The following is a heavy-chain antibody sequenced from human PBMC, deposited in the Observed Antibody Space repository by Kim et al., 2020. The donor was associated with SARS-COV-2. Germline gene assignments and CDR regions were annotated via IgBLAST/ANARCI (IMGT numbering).Heavy chain of an antibody. CDR2: INPSGGST. CDR3: ARAATVTTGVYWFDP. CDR1: GYTFTSYY. Sequence: ASVKVSCKASGYTFTSYYMHWVRQAPGQGLEWMGIINPSGGSTSYAQKFQGRVTMTRDTSTNTVYMELSSLRSEDTAVYYRARAATVTTGVYWFDPWGQGTLVTVSS. V-gene: IGHV1-46*01. J-gene: IGHJ5*02. D-gene: IGHD4-4*01.